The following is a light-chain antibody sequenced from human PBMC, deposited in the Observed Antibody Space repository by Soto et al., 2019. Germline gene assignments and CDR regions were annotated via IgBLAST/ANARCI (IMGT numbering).Light chain of an antibody. CDR1: QSISSW. CDR2: KAS. V-gene: IGKV1-5*03. CDR3: QQYNSYWT. Sequence: DIQRPKYSSTLSVSLGDIFIITCRASQSISSWLAWYQQKPGKAPKLLIYKASSLESGVPSRFSGSGSGTEFTLTISSLQPDDFATYYCQQYNSYWTFGQGTKVDI. J-gene: IGKJ1*01.